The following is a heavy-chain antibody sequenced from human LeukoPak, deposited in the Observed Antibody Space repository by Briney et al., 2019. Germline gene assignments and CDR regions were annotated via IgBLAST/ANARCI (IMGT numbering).Heavy chain of an antibody. V-gene: IGHV4-59*08. CDR2: IYHSGIT. CDR1: RGSITGYY. CDR3: ARHPSKSNYSPCRVVDN. J-gene: IGHJ4*02. Sequence: SETLSLTCTVTRGSITGYYWSWTRQPPGKGLEWIGYIYHSGITNYNPSLKSRVIMSVDTSKNHFSLKLYSVTAADAAIYYCARHPSKSNYSPCRVVDNSGQGTLVTVSS. D-gene: IGHD1-7*01.